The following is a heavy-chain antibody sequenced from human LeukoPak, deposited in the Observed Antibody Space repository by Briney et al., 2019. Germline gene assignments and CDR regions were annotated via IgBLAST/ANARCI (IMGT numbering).Heavy chain of an antibody. Sequence: GGSLRLSCAASGFTFSSYGMHWVRQAPGKGLEWVVVIWYDGSNKYYADSVKGRFTISRDNSKNTLYLQMNSLRAEDTAVYYCAKDLMGATTGFDYWGQGTLVTVSS. CDR3: AKDLMGATTGFDY. V-gene: IGHV3-30*02. D-gene: IGHD1-26*01. CDR2: IWYDGSNK. J-gene: IGHJ4*02. CDR1: GFTFSSYG.